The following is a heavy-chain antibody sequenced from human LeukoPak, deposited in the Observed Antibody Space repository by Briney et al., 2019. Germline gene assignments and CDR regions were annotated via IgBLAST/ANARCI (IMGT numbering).Heavy chain of an antibody. Sequence: SETLSLTCTVSGGSIDRSSYYWGWIRQPPGKGLEWIGSIYYSGNTYYNSSLKSRITISVDTTKNQVALKLSSVTAADTAVYYCARVRGPDGWFAPWGQGTLVSVSS. V-gene: IGHV4-39*01. J-gene: IGHJ5*02. CDR2: IYYSGNT. CDR1: GGSIDRSSYY. CDR3: ARVRGPDGWFAP.